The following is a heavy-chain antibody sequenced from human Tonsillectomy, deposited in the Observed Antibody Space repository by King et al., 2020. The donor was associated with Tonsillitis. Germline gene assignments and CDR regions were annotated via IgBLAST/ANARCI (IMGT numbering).Heavy chain of an antibody. J-gene: IGHJ4*02. CDR1: GGSISSSSYY. D-gene: IGHD3-9*01. CDR2: IYYSGST. V-gene: IGHV4-39*01. Sequence: QLQESGPGLVKPSETLSLTCTVSGGSISSSSYYWGWIRQPPGKGLEWIGSIYYSGSTYYNPSLKSRVTISVDTSKNQFSLKLSSVTAADTAVDYCARLPERQESHRSRYYDWRLTGGRTHFDYWGQGTPVTVSS. CDR3: ARLPERQESHRSRYYDWRLTGGRTHFDY.